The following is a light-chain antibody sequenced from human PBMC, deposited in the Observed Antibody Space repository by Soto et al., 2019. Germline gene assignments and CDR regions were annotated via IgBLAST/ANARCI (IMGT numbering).Light chain of an antibody. CDR2: GAS. CDR1: QSVSSN. Sequence: EIELTQSPATLSVSPGERATLSCRASQSVSSNLAWYQQKPGQAPRLLIYGASTRATGIPDRFSGSGSGTEFTLTISRLQSEDFAVYYCQKYNNWPTWTFGQGTKVDI. J-gene: IGKJ1*01. V-gene: IGKV3-15*01. CDR3: QKYNNWPTWT.